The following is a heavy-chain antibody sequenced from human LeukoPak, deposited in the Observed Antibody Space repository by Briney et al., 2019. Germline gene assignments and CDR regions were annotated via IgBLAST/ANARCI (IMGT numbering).Heavy chain of an antibody. CDR3: AKKSLDYYDSSGYVGGLVGY. V-gene: IGHV3-23*01. Sequence: PGGSLRLSXAASGFTFSNYWMHWVRQAPGKGLEWVSAISGSGGSTYYADSVKGRFTISRDNSKNTLYVQMNSLRAEDTAVYYCAKKSLDYYDSSGYVGGLVGYWGQGTLVTVSS. CDR2: ISGSGGST. D-gene: IGHD3-22*01. J-gene: IGHJ4*02. CDR1: GFTFSNYW.